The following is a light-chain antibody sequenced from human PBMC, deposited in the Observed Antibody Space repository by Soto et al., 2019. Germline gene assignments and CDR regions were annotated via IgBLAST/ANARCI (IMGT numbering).Light chain of an antibody. CDR2: DAS. V-gene: IGKV1-5*01. CDR1: QSISSW. CDR3: QQSYSTLWT. Sequence: DIQMTQSPSTPSSSVGDRGTITFPASQSISSWLAWYQQKPGKAPKLLTYDASTLESGVPPRFSGSGSGTDFTLTISSLQPEDFATYYCQQSYSTLWTFGQGTKVDIK. J-gene: IGKJ1*01.